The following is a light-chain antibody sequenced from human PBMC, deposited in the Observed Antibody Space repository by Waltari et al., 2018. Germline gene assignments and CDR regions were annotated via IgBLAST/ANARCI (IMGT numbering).Light chain of an antibody. V-gene: IGKV1-33*01. CDR3: QQYGNLPPSVT. CDR2: DAS. J-gene: IGKJ5*01. CDR1: QGINKY. Sequence: DIQMTQSPSSLSASVGDRVTITCQASQGINKYLNWYQQKPGKPPNLLIYDASNLETGVPSSFSGSGSGRHFTLTISSLQPEDIATYYCQQYGNLPPSVTFGQGTRLEIK.